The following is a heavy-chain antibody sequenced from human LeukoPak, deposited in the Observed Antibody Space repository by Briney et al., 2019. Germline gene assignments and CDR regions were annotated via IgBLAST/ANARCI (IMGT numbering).Heavy chain of an antibody. J-gene: IGHJ4*02. CDR3: ARGQYSYYYFDY. Sequence: PSETLSLTCAVYGGSFSDYYWSWIRQPPGKGLEWIGEINHSGSTNYNPSLKSRVTISVDTSKNQFSLKLSSVTAADTAVYYCARGQYSYYYFDYWGQGTLVTVSS. CDR2: INHSGST. CDR1: GGSFSDYY. V-gene: IGHV4-34*01. D-gene: IGHD5-18*01.